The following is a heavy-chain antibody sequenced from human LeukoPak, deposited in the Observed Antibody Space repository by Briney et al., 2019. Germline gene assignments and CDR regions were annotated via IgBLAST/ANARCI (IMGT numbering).Heavy chain of an antibody. V-gene: IGHV3-7*01. CDR2: IKHDGSEK. D-gene: IGHD5-12*01. Sequence: GGSLRLSCAASGFTFGSYGMHWVRQAPGKGLEWVANIKHDGSEKYYVDSVKGRFTISRDNAKNSLYLQMSSLRADDTAVYYCARVEASGYDYGAFDYWGQGTLVTVSS. CDR1: GFTFGSYG. J-gene: IGHJ4*02. CDR3: ARVEASGYDYGAFDY.